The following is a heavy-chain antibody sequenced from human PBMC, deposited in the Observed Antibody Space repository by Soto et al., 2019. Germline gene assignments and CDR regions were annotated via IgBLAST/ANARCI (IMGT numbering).Heavy chain of an antibody. D-gene: IGHD2-8*01. J-gene: IGHJ4*02. CDR3: ASISGGYCTNGVCPLYYFDY. CDR2: INHSGST. V-gene: IGHV4-34*01. Sequence: QVQLQQWGAGLLKPSETLSLTCAVYGGSFSGYYWSWIRQPPGKGLEWIGEINHSGSTNYNPSLKSRVTISVDTSKNQFSLKLSSVTAADTAVYYCASISGGYCTNGVCPLYYFDYWGQGTLVTVSS. CDR1: GGSFSGYY.